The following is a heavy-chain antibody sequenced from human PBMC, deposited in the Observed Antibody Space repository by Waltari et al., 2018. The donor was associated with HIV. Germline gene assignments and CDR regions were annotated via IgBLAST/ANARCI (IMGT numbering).Heavy chain of an antibody. V-gene: IGHV4-30-4*01. J-gene: IGHJ4*02. CDR3: AIHASTYYYDSSGYYYGAHFDY. CDR2: IYYSGST. D-gene: IGHD3-22*01. Sequence: QVQLQESGPGLVKPSQTLSLTCTVSGGSISSGDYYWSWIRQPPGKGLEWIGYIYYSGSTDYNPSRKSRVTIAVDTSKNQFSLKLGSVTAADTAVYYCAIHASTYYYDSSGYYYGAHFDYWGQGTLVTVSS. CDR1: GGSISSGDYY.